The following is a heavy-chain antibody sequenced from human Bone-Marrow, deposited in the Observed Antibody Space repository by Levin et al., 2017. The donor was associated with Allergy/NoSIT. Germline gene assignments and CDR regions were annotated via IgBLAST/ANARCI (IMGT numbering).Heavy chain of an antibody. CDR3: AREEGWGYHYGMDV. V-gene: IGHV3-7*01. Sequence: GGSLRLSCAASGFTYTSFWMAWVRQAPGKGLEWVANIKQDGSETYYVDSVKGRFTISRDNAKNSGYLKMNSLRVDDTAVYYCAREEGWGYHYGMDVWGQGTTVTVSS. D-gene: IGHD3-16*02. CDR1: GFTYTSFW. CDR2: IKQDGSET. J-gene: IGHJ6*02.